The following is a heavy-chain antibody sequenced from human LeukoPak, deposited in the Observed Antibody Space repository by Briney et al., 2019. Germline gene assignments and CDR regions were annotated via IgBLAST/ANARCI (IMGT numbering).Heavy chain of an antibody. J-gene: IGHJ4*02. CDR2: ISGSGGST. CDR1: GFTFSSYA. Sequence: GGSLRLSCEASGFTFSSYAMSWVRQAPGKGLEWVSAISGSGGSTYYADSVKGRFTISRDNSKNTLYLQMNSLRAEDTAVYYCAKDQPQYYDILTGSGLDYWGQGTLVTVSS. D-gene: IGHD3-9*01. CDR3: AKDQPQYYDILTGSGLDY. V-gene: IGHV3-23*01.